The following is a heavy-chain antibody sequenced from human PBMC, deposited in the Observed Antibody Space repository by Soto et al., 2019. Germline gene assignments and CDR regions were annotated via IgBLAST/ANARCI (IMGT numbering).Heavy chain of an antibody. Sequence: PSETLSLTCTVSGGSISGSGYYWNWIRQHPGKGLEWIGYIYYGGSTYYNPSLRSRVIISVDTSKNQFSLRLSSVTASDTAVYYCAYGSGSPYYFHFWGQGTLVTVYS. J-gene: IGHJ4*02. CDR3: AYGSGSPYYFHF. CDR2: IYYGGST. CDR1: GGSISGSGYY. V-gene: IGHV4-31*03. D-gene: IGHD3-10*01.